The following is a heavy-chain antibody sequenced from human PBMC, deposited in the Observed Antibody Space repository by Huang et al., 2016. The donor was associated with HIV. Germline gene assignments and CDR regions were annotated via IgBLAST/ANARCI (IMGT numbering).Heavy chain of an antibody. D-gene: IGHD6-13*01. J-gene: IGHJ5*02. CDR1: GYSFNTYW. CDR2: IYPGDSDT. CDR3: ARGGIAAAANNWFDP. V-gene: IGHV5-51*01. Sequence: EVQLVQSGAEVRKPGESLKISCKGSGYSFNTYWIGWVRQMPGKGREWLGIIYPGDSDTKYSPSFQGQVTISVDKSTSTAYLQWRSLKASDTAIYYCARGGIAAAANNWFDPWGQGTLVTVSS.